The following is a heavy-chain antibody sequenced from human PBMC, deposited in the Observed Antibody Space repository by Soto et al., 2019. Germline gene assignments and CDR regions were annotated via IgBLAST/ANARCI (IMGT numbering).Heavy chain of an antibody. D-gene: IGHD3-16*02. CDR2: IWYDGSNK. CDR3: ARDLWGIHYDYIWGSYRPPGGFWFDP. Sequence: GGSLRLSCAASGFTFSSYGMHWVRQAPGKGLEWVAVIWYDGSNKYYADSVKGRFTISRDNSKNTLYLQMNSLRAEDTAVYYCARDLWGIHYDYIWGSYRPPGGFWFDPWGQGTLVTVSS. CDR1: GFTFSSYG. V-gene: IGHV3-33*01. J-gene: IGHJ5*02.